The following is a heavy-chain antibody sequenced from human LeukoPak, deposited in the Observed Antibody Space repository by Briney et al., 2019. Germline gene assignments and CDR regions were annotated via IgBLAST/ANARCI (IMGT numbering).Heavy chain of an antibody. D-gene: IGHD3-3*01. CDR1: GFTFNSYA. CDR2: ISGSGGST. CDR3: ARSGVYYDFWSGPNMDV. V-gene: IGHV3-23*01. Sequence: GGSLRLSCAASGFTFNSYAMYWVRQAPGKGLEWVSAISGSGGSTYYADSVKGRFTISRDNAKNSLYLQMNSLRAEDTAVYYCARSGVYYDFWSGPNMDVWGKGTTVTVSS. J-gene: IGHJ6*04.